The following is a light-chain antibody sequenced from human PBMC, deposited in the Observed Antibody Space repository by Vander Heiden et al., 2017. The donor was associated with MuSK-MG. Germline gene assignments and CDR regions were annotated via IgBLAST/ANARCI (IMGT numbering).Light chain of an antibody. V-gene: IGLV2-23*02. Sequence: QSALTQPASVSGSPGQSITISCTGTSSDVGSYNLVSWYQHHPGKAPKLMIYEVSKRPSGVSNRFSGSKSGNTASLTISGLQADDEADYYCCSYAGSSTLEVFGGGTKLTVL. CDR3: CSYAGSSTLEV. CDR1: SSDVGSYNL. J-gene: IGLJ2*01. CDR2: EVS.